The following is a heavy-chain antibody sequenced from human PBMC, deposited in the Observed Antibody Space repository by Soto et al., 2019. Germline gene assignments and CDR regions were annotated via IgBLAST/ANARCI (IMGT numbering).Heavy chain of an antibody. CDR3: AHRQVAVAGLGTASFDY. D-gene: IGHD6-19*01. Sequence: QITLWEFGPTLVKTTQTLTLTCSFSGFSLTSRGEGVGWIRQPPGKTLEWLAVLYWDDDNRYSPSLKTRLILTKDTAKNQVILTVTDMDPVDTATYYCAHRQVAVAGLGTASFDYWGQGIQVTVSS. J-gene: IGHJ4*02. CDR2: LYWDDDN. V-gene: IGHV2-5*02. CDR1: GFSLTSRGEG.